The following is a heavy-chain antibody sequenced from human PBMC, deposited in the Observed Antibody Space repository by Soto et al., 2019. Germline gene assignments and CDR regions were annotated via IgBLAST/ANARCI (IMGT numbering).Heavy chain of an antibody. D-gene: IGHD3-3*01. Sequence: PGGSLRLSCAASGFTFDDYAMHWVRQAPGKGLEWVSGISWNSGSIGYADSVKGRFTISRDNAKNSLYLQMNSLRAEDTALYYCAKGDLTYYDFWSGPFDYWGQGTLVTVSS. CDR2: ISWNSGSI. CDR3: AKGDLTYYDFWSGPFDY. CDR1: GFTFDDYA. V-gene: IGHV3-9*01. J-gene: IGHJ4*02.